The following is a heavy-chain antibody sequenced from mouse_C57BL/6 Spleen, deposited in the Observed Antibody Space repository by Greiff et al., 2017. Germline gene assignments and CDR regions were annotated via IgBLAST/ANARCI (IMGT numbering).Heavy chain of an antibody. Sequence: VQLQQSGPELVKPGASVKISCKASGYSFTDYNMNWVKQSNGKSLEWIGVINTNYGTTSYNQKFKGKATLTVDQSSSTAYMQLNSLTSEDSAVYYCARGTHYYGSTFWYFDVWGTGTTVTVAS. D-gene: IGHD1-1*01. J-gene: IGHJ1*03. CDR1: GYSFTDYN. V-gene: IGHV1-39*01. CDR2: INTNYGTT. CDR3: ARGTHYYGSTFWYFDV.